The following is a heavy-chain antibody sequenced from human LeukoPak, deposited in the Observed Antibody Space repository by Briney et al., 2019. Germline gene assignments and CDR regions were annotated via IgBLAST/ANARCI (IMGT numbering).Heavy chain of an antibody. CDR3: ARAVDILTGYEWYFDY. CDR1: GYTFTSYY. J-gene: IGHJ4*02. V-gene: IGHV1-46*01. D-gene: IGHD3-9*01. CDR2: INPSGGST. Sequence: ASVKVSCKASGYTFTSYYMHWVRQAPGQGLEWMGIINPSGGSTSYAQKFQGRVTMTRDTSTSTVYMELSSLRSEDTAAYYCARAVDILTGYEWYFDYWGQGTLVTVSS.